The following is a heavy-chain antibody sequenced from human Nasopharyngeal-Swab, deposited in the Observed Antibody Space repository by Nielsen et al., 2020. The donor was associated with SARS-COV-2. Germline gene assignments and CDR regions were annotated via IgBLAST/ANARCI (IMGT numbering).Heavy chain of an antibody. CDR2: IYPGDSDT. Sequence: GGSLRLSCKGSGYSFTSYWIGWVRQMPGKGLEWMGIIYPGDSDTRYSPSFKGQVTISADKSISTVYLQWSSLKATDTAMYYCARRGAASSSWYPTTKYYYYYGMDVWGQGTTVTVSS. V-gene: IGHV5-51*01. J-gene: IGHJ6*02. D-gene: IGHD6-13*01. CDR3: ARRGAASSSWYPTTKYYYYYGMDV. CDR1: GYSFTSYW.